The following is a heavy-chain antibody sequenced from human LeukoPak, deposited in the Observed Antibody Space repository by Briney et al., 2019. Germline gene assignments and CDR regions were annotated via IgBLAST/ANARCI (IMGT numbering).Heavy chain of an antibody. Sequence: PEGSLRLSCAASEFTFSIYAMSWVRQAPGKGLDWVSSITSAGENTFYTGSVKGRFTISRDNSRNTLYLQMNSLRAEHTAIYYCAKDRPNYYGSNGHYYRRDGDYWGQGTLVTVSS. CDR1: EFTFSIYA. J-gene: IGHJ4*02. V-gene: IGHV3-23*01. D-gene: IGHD3-22*01. CDR3: AKDRPNYYGSNGHYYRRDGDY. CDR2: ITSAGENT.